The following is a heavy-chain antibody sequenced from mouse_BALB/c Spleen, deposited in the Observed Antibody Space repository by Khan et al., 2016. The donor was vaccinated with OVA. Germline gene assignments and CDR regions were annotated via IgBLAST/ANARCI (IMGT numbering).Heavy chain of an antibody. V-gene: IGHV1-7*01. CDR1: GYTFTSYW. CDR3: ANHGSSSAWLTY. CDR2: INPSTGYT. D-gene: IGHD1-1*01. Sequence: QMQLEESGAELAKPGASVKMSRKASGYTFTSYWMHWVKQRPGQGLEWIGYINPSTGYTEYNQKFKDKATLTADKSSSTAYMQLSSLTSEDSAVYYCANHGSSSAWLTYWGQGTLVTVSA. J-gene: IGHJ3*01.